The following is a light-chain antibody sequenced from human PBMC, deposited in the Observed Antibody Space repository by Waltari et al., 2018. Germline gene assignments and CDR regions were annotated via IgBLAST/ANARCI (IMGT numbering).Light chain of an antibody. CDR2: DT. Sequence: SYELTQPPSLSVSPGQTATITCSGDKLEDKYVSWYQQKSGQSPVLVILDTRRPSGIPERFSGSSSGNTATLTISGTQTLDEADYYCQAWDSRTYVVFGGGTKVTVL. V-gene: IGLV3-1*01. J-gene: IGLJ2*01. CDR3: QAWDSRTYVV. CDR1: KLEDKY.